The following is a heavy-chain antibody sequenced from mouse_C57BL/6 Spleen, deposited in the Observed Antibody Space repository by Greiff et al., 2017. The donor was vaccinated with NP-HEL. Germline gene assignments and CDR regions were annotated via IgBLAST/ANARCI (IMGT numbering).Heavy chain of an antibody. Sequence: VQLQQSGAELVKPGASVKMSCKASGYTFTSYWITWVKQRPGQGLEWIGDIYPGSGSTNYNEKFKSKATLTVDTSSSTAYMQLSSLTSEDSAVYYCAKSYYNEYDPNFDYWGQGTTLTVSS. V-gene: IGHV1-55*01. J-gene: IGHJ2*01. CDR3: AKSYYNEYDPNFDY. CDR2: IYPGSGST. D-gene: IGHD2-4*01. CDR1: GYTFTSYW.